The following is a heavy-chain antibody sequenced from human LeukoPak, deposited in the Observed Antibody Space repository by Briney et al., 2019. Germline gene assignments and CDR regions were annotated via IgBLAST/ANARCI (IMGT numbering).Heavy chain of an antibody. D-gene: IGHD2-15*01. Sequence: PGGSLRLSCAASGFTFSSYEMNWVRQAPGKGLEWVSYINTGGSIIYYADSVKGRFTISRDNAKSSLYLQMNSLRAEDTAVYYCARGPYCGGGSCYSGHFGLFDQWGRRTLVTVSS. V-gene: IGHV3-48*03. CDR3: ARGPYCGGGSCYSGHFGLFDQ. J-gene: IGHJ4*02. CDR1: GFTFSSYE. CDR2: INTGGSII.